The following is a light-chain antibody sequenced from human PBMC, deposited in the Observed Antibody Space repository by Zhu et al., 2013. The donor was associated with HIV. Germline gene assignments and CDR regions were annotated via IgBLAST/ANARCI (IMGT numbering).Light chain of an antibody. V-gene: IGKV1-39*01. CDR1: QSISSY. Sequence: DIQMTQSPSSLSASVRDRVTITCRASQSISSYLNWYQQKPGKAPRLLIYAASSLQSGVPSRFSGSGSGTDFTLTITSVQPEDSATYYCQQSYSTLRWTFGPGTKVDIK. CDR2: AAS. J-gene: IGKJ3*01. CDR3: QQSYSTLRWT.